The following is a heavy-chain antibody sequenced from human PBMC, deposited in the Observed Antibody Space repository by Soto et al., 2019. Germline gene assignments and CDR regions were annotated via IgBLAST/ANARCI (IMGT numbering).Heavy chain of an antibody. J-gene: IGHJ3*02. V-gene: IGHV3-13*01. CDR2: IDIAGNT. CDR3: AREGERGSGDSVDALDI. CDR1: AFTFSSYD. D-gene: IGHD1-1*01. Sequence: XGSLQLSCAASAFTFSSYDMHWVRQATGKGLEWVSAIDIAGNTYYSGSVEGRFTISRENGKNSLYLQMSSLRAGDTAVYYCAREGERGSGDSVDALDIWGHGTLVTVSS.